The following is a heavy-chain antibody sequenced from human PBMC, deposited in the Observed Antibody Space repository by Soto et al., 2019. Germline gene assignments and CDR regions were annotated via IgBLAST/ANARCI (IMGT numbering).Heavy chain of an antibody. V-gene: IGHV3-30*18. J-gene: IGHJ5*02. CDR3: AKDRVQDSSSPNWFDP. CDR2: ISYDGSNK. CDR1: GFTFSSYG. D-gene: IGHD6-13*01. Sequence: VGSLRLSCAASGFTFSSYGMHWVRQAPGKGLEWVAVISYDGSNKYYADSVKGRFTISRDNSKNTLYLQMNSLRAEDTAVYYCAKDRVQDSSSPNWFDPWGQGTLVTVSS.